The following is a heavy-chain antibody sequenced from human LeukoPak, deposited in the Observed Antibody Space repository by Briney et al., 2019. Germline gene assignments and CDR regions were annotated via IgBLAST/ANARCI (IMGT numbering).Heavy chain of an antibody. Sequence: SETLSLTCAVYGGSFSGYYWSWIRQPPGKGLEWIGEINHSGSTNYNPSLKSRVTISVDMSKNQFSLKLSSVTAADTAVYYCARGKRNTYYYDSSGSFDYWGQGTLVTVSS. J-gene: IGHJ4*02. CDR2: INHSGST. D-gene: IGHD3-22*01. V-gene: IGHV4-34*01. CDR1: GGSFSGYY. CDR3: ARGKRNTYYYDSSGSFDY.